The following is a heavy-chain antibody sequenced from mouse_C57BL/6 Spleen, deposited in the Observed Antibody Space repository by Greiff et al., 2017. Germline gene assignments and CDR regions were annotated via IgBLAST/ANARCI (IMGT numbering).Heavy chain of an antibody. Sequence: VQLQQSGAELVKPGASVKISCKASGYAFSSYWMNWVKQRPGKGLEWIGQIYPGDGDTNYNGKFKGKATLTVDKPSSTAYMQLSSLTSEDSAVYYCARSIYYDYSAWFAYWGQGTLVTVSA. CDR3: ARSIYYDYSAWFAY. V-gene: IGHV1-80*01. CDR1: GYAFSSYW. D-gene: IGHD2-4*01. J-gene: IGHJ3*01. CDR2: IYPGDGDT.